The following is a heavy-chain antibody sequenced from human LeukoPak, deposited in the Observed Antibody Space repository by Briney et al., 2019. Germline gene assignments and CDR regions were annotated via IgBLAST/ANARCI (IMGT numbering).Heavy chain of an antibody. Sequence: GGSLRLFCAASGFTFSSYAMRWVRQAPGKGLEWVSAISGSASNTYYADSVQGRFTISRDNSKNTLFLQMNSLRAEDTAVYYCATEKGDSPDYWGQGTLVTVSS. CDR3: ATEKGDSPDY. CDR2: ISGSASNT. J-gene: IGHJ4*02. D-gene: IGHD2-21*01. CDR1: GFTFSSYA. V-gene: IGHV3-23*01.